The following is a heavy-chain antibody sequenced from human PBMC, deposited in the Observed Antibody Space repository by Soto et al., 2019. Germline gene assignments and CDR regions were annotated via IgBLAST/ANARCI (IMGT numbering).Heavy chain of an antibody. J-gene: IGHJ6*02. CDR3: ARGNNGMDV. CDR1: GFTFSNYW. CDR2: IKSDGSST. V-gene: IGHV3-74*01. Sequence: EVQLVESGGGLVQPGGSLRLSCAASGFTFSNYWMHWVRQAAGKGLVWVSRIKSDGSSTNYADSVKGRFTSSRDNAKNTLYLQLNSLRVEDTAVYYCARGNNGMDVWGQGTTVTVPS.